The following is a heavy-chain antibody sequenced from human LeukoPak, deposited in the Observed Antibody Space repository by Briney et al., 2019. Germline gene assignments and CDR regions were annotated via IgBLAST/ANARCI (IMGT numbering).Heavy chain of an antibody. V-gene: IGHV3-21*01. CDR2: ISSSSSYI. D-gene: IGHD6-13*01. CDR1: GFTFSSYE. CDR3: ARDVRSSWINWFDP. Sequence: PGGSLRLSCAASGFTFSSYEMNWVRQAPGKGLEWVSSISSSSSYIYYADSVKGRFTISRDNAKNSLYLQMNSLRAEDTAVYYCARDVRSSWINWFDPWGQGTLVTVSS. J-gene: IGHJ5*02.